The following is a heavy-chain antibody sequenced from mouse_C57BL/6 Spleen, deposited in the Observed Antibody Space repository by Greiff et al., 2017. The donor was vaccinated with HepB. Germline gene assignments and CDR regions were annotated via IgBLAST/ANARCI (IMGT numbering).Heavy chain of an antibody. CDR1: GFTFSSYG. J-gene: IGHJ1*03. CDR3: ARHGGRRGRWYFDV. Sequence: EVQLVESGGDLVKPGGSLKLSCAASGFTFSSYGMSWVRQTPDKRLEWVATISSGGSYTYYPDSVKGRFTISRDNAKNTLYLQMSSLKSEDTAMYYCARHGGRRGRWYFDVWGTGTTFTVAS. V-gene: IGHV5-6*01. CDR2: ISSGGSYT.